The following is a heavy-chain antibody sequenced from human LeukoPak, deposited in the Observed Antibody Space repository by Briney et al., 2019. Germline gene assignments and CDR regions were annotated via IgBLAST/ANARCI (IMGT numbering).Heavy chain of an antibody. CDR2: ISGSGDST. D-gene: IGHD1-26*01. Sequence: PGGSLRLSCEASGFIFSSYAMSWVRQAPGKGLEWVSGISGSGDSTYYADSVKGRFTISRDNSKNTLYLQMNSLRAEDTAVYYCAKELLRFDYWGQGTLVTVSS. V-gene: IGHV3-23*01. CDR3: AKELLRFDY. J-gene: IGHJ4*02. CDR1: GFIFSSYA.